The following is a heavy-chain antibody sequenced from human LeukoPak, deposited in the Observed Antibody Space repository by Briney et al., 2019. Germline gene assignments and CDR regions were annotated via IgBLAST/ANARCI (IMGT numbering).Heavy chain of an antibody. CDR3: ARGYSGQRITIFGVVIPTPGRFDP. V-gene: IGHV1-46*01. CDR1: GYTFTSYY. J-gene: IGHJ5*02. CDR2: INPSGGST. D-gene: IGHD3-3*01. Sequence: GASVKVSCKASGYTFTSYYMHWVRQAPGQGLEWMGIINPSGGSTSYAQKFQGRVTMTRDTSTSTVYMELSSLRSEDTAVYYCARGYSGQRITIFGVVIPTPGRFDPWGQGTLVTVSS.